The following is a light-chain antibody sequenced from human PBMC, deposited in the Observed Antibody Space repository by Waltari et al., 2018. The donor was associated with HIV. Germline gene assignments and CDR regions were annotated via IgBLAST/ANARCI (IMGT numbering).Light chain of an antibody. CDR2: EVT. V-gene: IGLV2-8*01. CDR3: SSYAGINFVV. J-gene: IGLJ2*01. Sequence: QSALTQPPSASGSPGQSVTMSCTGINSDVTGNYNVSCYQQHPRKPPKLIIYEVTQRPSGVPDRFSGSKSGNTASLTVSGLQAEDAADYYCSSYAGINFVVFGGGTKLTVL. CDR1: NSDVTGNYN.